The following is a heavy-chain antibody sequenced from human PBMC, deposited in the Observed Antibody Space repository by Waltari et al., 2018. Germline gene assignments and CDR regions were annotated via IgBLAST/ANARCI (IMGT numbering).Heavy chain of an antibody. Sequence: VQLQQRGAALLKPSETLPLTSAVDVGTFSVYYWRCIRQPPGKGLEWIGKINHRGSTNYNPSLKSRVTISVDTSKNQFSLKLSSVTAADTAVYYCARGYGYSSSWYRYWGQGTLVTVSS. CDR3: ARGYGYSSSWYRY. D-gene: IGHD6-13*01. CDR2: INHRGST. CDR1: VGTFSVYY. J-gene: IGHJ4*02. V-gene: IGHV4-34*01.